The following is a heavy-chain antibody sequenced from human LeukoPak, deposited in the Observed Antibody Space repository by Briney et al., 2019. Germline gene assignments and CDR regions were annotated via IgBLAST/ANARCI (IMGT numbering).Heavy chain of an antibody. V-gene: IGHV4-59*01. CDR2: IYYSGST. CDR1: GGSISSYY. J-gene: IGHJ4*02. D-gene: IGHD6-13*01. Sequence: SETLSLTRTVSGGSISSYYWSWIRQPPGKGLEGIGYIYYSGSTNYNPSLKSRSTIYVDPSKNQFLHKPSPAATSGPAVFYLLRDTQLGIDYWGQGTLGTVSS. CDR3: LRDTQLGIDY.